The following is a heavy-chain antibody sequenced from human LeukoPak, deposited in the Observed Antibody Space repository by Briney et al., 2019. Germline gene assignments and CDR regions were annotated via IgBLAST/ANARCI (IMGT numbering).Heavy chain of an antibody. V-gene: IGHV4-39*01. J-gene: IGHJ4*02. CDR2: IYYSGST. Sequence: PSETLSLTCTVPGGSISSSSYYWGWIRQPPGKGLEWLGSIYYSGSTYYNPSLKSRVTISVDTSKNQFSLKLSSVTAADTAVYYCAGIVGYCSSTSCYAPVDYWGQGTLVTVSS. D-gene: IGHD2-2*01. CDR3: AGIVGYCSSTSCYAPVDY. CDR1: GGSISSSSYY.